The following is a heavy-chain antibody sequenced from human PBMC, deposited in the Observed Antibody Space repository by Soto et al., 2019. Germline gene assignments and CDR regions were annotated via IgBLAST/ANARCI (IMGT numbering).Heavy chain of an antibody. CDR3: ARVRDDHYYTMDV. J-gene: IGHJ6*02. Sequence: QVQLVQSGAEVKKPGSSVKVSCKASGGTFSSYTLNWVRQARGQGLEWMGRIIPILDIADYAQKLQGRVAFTADKSTNTAYMELSNLRSEDTAVYYRARVRDDHYYTMDVWGQGTTVTVSS. CDR1: GGTFSSYT. D-gene: IGHD1-1*01. V-gene: IGHV1-69*02. CDR2: IIPILDIA.